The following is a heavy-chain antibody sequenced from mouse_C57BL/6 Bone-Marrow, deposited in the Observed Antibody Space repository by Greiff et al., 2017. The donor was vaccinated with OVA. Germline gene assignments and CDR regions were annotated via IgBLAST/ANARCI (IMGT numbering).Heavy chain of an antibody. CDR3: ASVGGNYVYWYFDV. D-gene: IGHD2-1*01. CDR1: GYTFTDYY. J-gene: IGHJ1*03. CDR2: IYPGSGNT. Sequence: QVQLKQSGAELVRPGASVKLSCKASGYTFTDYYINWVKQRPGQGLEWIARIYPGSGNTYYNEKFKGKATLTAEKSSSTAYMQLSSLTSEDSAVYFCASVGGNYVYWYFDVWGTGTTVTVSS. V-gene: IGHV1-76*01.